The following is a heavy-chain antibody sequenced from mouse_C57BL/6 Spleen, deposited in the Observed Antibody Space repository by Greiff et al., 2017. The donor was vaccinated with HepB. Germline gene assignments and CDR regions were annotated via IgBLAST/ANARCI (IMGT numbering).Heavy chain of an antibody. CDR3: ARDRVDYGSSPHFDY. J-gene: IGHJ2*01. CDR1: GFTFSSYA. V-gene: IGHV5-4*01. Sequence: VMLVESGGGLVKPGGSLKLSCAASGFTFSSYAMSWVRQTPEKRLEWVATISDGGSYTYYPDNVKGRFTISRDNAKNNLYLQMSHLKSEDTAMYYCARDRVDYGSSPHFDYWGQGTTLTVSS. CDR2: ISDGGSYT. D-gene: IGHD1-1*01.